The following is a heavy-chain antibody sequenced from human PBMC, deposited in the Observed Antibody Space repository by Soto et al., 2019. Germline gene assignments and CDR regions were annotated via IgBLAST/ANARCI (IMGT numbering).Heavy chain of an antibody. D-gene: IGHD5-12*01. CDR2: IIPILGIA. CDR3: AGQREYSGYDGLFDY. J-gene: IGHJ4*02. Sequence: SVKVSCKASGGTFSSYTISWVRQAPGQGLEWMGRIIPILGIANYAQKFQGRVTITADKSTSTAYMELSSLRSEDTAVYYCAGQREYSGYDGLFDYWGQGTLVTVSS. CDR1: GGTFSSYT. V-gene: IGHV1-69*02.